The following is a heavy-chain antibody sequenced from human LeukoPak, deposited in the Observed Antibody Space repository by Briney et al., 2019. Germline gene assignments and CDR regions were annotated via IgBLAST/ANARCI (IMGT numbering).Heavy chain of an antibody. Sequence: GGSLRLSCAASGFTFSSYGMHWVRQAPGKGLEWVAFIRYDGSNKYYADSVKGRFTISRDNSKNTLYLQMNSLRAEDTAVYYCASHPEGRGLRFRGDTYYMDVWGKGTTVTVSS. CDR3: ASHPEGRGLRFRGDTYYMDV. CDR2: IRYDGSNK. J-gene: IGHJ6*03. CDR1: GFTFSSYG. V-gene: IGHV3-30*02. D-gene: IGHD5-12*01.